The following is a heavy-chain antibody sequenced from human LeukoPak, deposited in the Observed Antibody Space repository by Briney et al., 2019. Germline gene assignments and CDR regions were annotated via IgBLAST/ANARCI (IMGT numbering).Heavy chain of an antibody. CDR1: GGSISSSAYH. CDR3: ARVDYGAKEDAFDI. D-gene: IGHD4-17*01. V-gene: IGHV4-39*07. J-gene: IGHJ3*02. CDR2: IHSSGST. Sequence: SETLSLTCTVSGGSISSSAYHWGWIRQPPGKGLEWLGSIHSSGSTYYNPSLKSRVTISVRTSKNQFSLKLSSVTAADTAVYYCARVDYGAKEDAFDIWGQGTMVTVSS.